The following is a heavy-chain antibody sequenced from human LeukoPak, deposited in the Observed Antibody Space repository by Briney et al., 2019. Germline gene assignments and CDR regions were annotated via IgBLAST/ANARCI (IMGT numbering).Heavy chain of an antibody. V-gene: IGHV1-2*06. D-gene: IGHD6-19*01. CDR2: INPNSGGT. CDR1: GYTFTGYY. CDR3: ARRSGWYSFDY. Sequence: ASVKVSCKASGYTFTGYYMHWVRQAPGQGLEWMGRINPNSGGTNYAQRLQGRVTITTDTSTSTAYNQLRTLRSDDTAVYYCARRSGWYSFDYWGQGTLVTVSS. J-gene: IGHJ4*02.